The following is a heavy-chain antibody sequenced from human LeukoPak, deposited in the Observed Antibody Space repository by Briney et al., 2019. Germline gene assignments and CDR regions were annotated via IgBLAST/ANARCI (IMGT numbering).Heavy chain of an antibody. CDR3: AKDMGKGIQEFSLDY. D-gene: IGHD5-18*01. CDR2: ISWNSGYM. Sequence: PGGSLRLSCAAFGFAFDDYALHWVRQAPGKGLEWVSGISWNSGYMGCGDSVKGRFTISRDDAENSLYLEMNSLRTEDTALYYCAKDMGKGIQEFSLDYWGQGTLVTVSS. J-gene: IGHJ4*02. CDR1: GFAFDDYA. V-gene: IGHV3-9*01.